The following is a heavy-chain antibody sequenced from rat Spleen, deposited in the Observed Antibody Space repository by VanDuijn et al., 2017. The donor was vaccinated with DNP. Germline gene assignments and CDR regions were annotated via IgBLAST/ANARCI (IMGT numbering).Heavy chain of an antibody. CDR1: GFTFSDHN. CDR2: ISYDGSST. CDR3: TRGYYYSLDY. V-gene: IGHV5-7*01. J-gene: IGHJ2*01. D-gene: IGHD4-3*01. Sequence: EVQLVESGGGLVQPGRSLKLSCAASGFTFSDHNMAWVRQAPKKGLEWVATISYDGSSTYYRDSVKGRFIISRNNSESTLYLQMDSLRSEDTATYYCTRGYYYSLDYWGQGVMVTVSS.